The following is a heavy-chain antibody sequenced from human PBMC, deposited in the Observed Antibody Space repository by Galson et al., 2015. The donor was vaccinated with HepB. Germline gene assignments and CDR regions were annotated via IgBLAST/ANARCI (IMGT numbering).Heavy chain of an antibody. J-gene: IGHJ4*02. Sequence: SLRLSCAASGFTFSSYAMHWVRQAPGKGLEWVAVISYDGSNKYYADSVKGRFTISRDNSKNTLYLQMNSLRAEDTAVYYCARDGASITMVRGALDYWGQGTLVTVSS. V-gene: IGHV3-30*04. CDR2: ISYDGSNK. D-gene: IGHD3-10*01. CDR3: ARDGASITMVRGALDY. CDR1: GFTFSSYA.